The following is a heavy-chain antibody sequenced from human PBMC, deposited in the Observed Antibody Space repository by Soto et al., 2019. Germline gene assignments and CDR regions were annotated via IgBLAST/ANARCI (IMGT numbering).Heavy chain of an antibody. CDR1: GGTFSSYA. J-gene: IGHJ6*02. Sequence: SVKVSCKASGGTFSSYAISWVRQAPGQGLEWMGGIIPIFGTANYAQKFQGRVTITADESTSTAYMELSSLRSEDTAVYYCAIYQKPYYYYGMDVWGQGTTVTVS. CDR3: AIYQKPYYYYGMDV. CDR2: IIPIFGTA. V-gene: IGHV1-69*13.